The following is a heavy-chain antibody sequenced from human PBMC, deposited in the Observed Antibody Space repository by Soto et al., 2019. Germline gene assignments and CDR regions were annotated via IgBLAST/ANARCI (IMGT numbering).Heavy chain of an antibody. CDR1: EFTVSSNY. J-gene: IGHJ6*02. CDR2: IYSGGST. V-gene: IGHV3-66*02. CDR3: AKDQAQYGSGYFYGMDV. Sequence: GAACEFTVSSNYMNWVRQAPGKGLECVSTIYSGGSTYYADSVKGRFTISRDNSENTLFLQMNSLRPEDTAVYYCAKDQAQYGSGYFYGMDVWGQGTAVTVS. D-gene: IGHD3-10*01.